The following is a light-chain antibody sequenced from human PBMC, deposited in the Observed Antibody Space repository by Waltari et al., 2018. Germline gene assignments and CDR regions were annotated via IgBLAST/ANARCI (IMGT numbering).Light chain of an antibody. J-gene: IGKJ1*01. Sequence: DIQMTKAPPSLGESVGDRGKITCRASKGIRDALVWYQQKPGKAPKVLLFAASRLGSGVPSRFSGSGSGTDFTLTISSLQPEDFATYYCQHYYSSPRFGQGTKVEI. CDR2: AAS. V-gene: IGKV1-NL1*01. CDR3: QHYYSSPR. CDR1: KGIRDA.